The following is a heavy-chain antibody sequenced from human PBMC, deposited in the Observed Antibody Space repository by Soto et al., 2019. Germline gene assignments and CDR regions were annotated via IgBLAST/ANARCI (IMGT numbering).Heavy chain of an antibody. Sequence: ASVKVSCKASGYTFTGYYMHWVRQAPGQGLEWMGIINPSGGSTSYAQKFQGRVTMTRDTSASTVYMELSSLRSEDTAVYYCAREASYDILTGYGYFDYWGQGTLVTVSS. CDR2: INPSGGST. CDR1: GYTFTGYY. J-gene: IGHJ4*02. V-gene: IGHV1-46*01. D-gene: IGHD3-9*01. CDR3: AREASYDILTGYGYFDY.